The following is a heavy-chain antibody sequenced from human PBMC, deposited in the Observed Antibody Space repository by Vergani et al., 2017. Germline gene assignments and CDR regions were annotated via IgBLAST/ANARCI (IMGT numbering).Heavy chain of an antibody. CDR3: ARDTVTGSRYFDY. CDR1: GFTFSSYS. V-gene: IGHV3-21*01. CDR2: ISSSSSYI. Sequence: EVQLVESGGGLVKPGGSLRLSCAASGFTFSSYSMNWVRQAPGKGLEWVSSISSSSSYIYYADSVKGRFTISRDNAKNSLYLQMNSLRPEDTAVYYCARDTVTGSRYFDYWGQGTLVTVSS. D-gene: IGHD6-19*01. J-gene: IGHJ4*02.